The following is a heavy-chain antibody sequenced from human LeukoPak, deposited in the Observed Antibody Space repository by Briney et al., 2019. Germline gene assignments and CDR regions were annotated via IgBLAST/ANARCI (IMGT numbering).Heavy chain of an antibody. CDR2: IYYSGSA. V-gene: IGHV4-59*01. J-gene: IGHJ5*02. D-gene: IGHD3-10*01. CDR1: GGSISSYY. CDR3: AKLGASGWTSWFDP. Sequence: SETLSLTCTVSGGSISSYYWSWIRQPPGKGLEWIGYIYYSGSANYNPSLKSRVTISLDTSKNQFSLRLSSVTAADTAVYYCAKLGASGWTSWFDPWGQGTLVTVSS.